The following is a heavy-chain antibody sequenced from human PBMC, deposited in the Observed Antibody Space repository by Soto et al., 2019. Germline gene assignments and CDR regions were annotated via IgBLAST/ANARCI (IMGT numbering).Heavy chain of an antibody. CDR2: INENSGTI. D-gene: IGHD2-15*01. CDR1: GFLFKNYE. Sequence: EVQLVESGGGLVQPGGSLTLYCAASGFLFKNYEVDWVRQAPGKGPEWISYINENSGTIYYADSVRGRFTISRDNAKNSLYLQMNSLRAEDTAVYFCVREYCSGGICSDAFDFWGQGTLVTVSS. V-gene: IGHV3-48*03. J-gene: IGHJ3*01. CDR3: VREYCSGGICSDAFDF.